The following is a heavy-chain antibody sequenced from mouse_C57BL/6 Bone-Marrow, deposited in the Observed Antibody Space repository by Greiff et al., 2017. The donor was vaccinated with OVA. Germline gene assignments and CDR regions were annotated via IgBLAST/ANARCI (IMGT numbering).Heavy chain of an antibody. CDR1: GFTFSSYG. J-gene: IGHJ3*01. CDR3: ARRIYYYGIWFAY. Sequence: DVMLVASGGDLVKPGGSLKLSCAASGFTFSSYGMSWVRQTPDKRLEWVATISSGGSYTYYPDSVKGRFTISRDNAKNTLYLQMSSLKSEDTAMYYCARRIYYYGIWFAYWGQGTLVTVSA. D-gene: IGHD1-1*01. CDR2: ISSGGSYT. V-gene: IGHV5-6*02.